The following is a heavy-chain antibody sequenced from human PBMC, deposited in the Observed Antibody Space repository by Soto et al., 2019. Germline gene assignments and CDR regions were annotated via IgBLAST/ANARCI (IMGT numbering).Heavy chain of an antibody. J-gene: IGHJ6*02. CDR3: GKGNSDSFGNYNYFVMAV. Sequence: EVQLLESGGGLVQPGGSLRLSCAASGFTFDNYGMSWVRQAPGKGLEWIGAITGAGGSTYNADSVKGRFTISRDNSKKTVYLKVDSLRVEYTPVYYCGKGNSDSFGNYNYFVMAVWGQGTRVTVSS. CDR1: GFTFDNYG. D-gene: IGHD4-4*01. V-gene: IGHV3-23*01. CDR2: ITGAGGST.